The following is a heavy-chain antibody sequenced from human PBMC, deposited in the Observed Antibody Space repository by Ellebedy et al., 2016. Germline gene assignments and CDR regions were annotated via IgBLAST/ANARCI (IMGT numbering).Heavy chain of an antibody. J-gene: IGHJ3*02. D-gene: IGHD2-15*01. Sequence: SETLSLXXTVSGYSISSGYYWVWIRQPPGKGPEWIASIYRSGSTYYNPSLRSRVAMSVDMSNNQFSLKLSSVTAADTAVYYCVRPLKVAAIYDGFDIWGQGTMVTVSS. CDR1: GYSISSGYY. CDR2: IYRSGST. V-gene: IGHV4-38-2*02. CDR3: VRPLKVAAIYDGFDI.